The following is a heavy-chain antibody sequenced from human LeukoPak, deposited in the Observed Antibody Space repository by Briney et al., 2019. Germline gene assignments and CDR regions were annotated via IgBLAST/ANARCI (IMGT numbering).Heavy chain of an antibody. D-gene: IGHD5-18*01. Sequence: PGGSLRLSCAASGFTFDDYAMHWVRQAPGKGVEWVSLISWDGGSTYYADSVKGRFTISRDNSKNSLYLQMNILRAEDTALYYCAKVSPGYSYGLDYWGQGTLVTVSS. CDR3: AKVSPGYSYGLDY. J-gene: IGHJ4*02. V-gene: IGHV3-43D*04. CDR2: ISWDGGST. CDR1: GFTFDDYA.